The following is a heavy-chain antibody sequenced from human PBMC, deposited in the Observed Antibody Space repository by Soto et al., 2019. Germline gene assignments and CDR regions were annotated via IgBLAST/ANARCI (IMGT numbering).Heavy chain of an antibody. V-gene: IGHV4-59*01. J-gene: IGHJ4*02. CDR1: GGSFSGYY. CDR2: IYYSGST. D-gene: IGHD3-10*01. Sequence: SETLSLTCAVYGGSFSGYYWSWIRQPPGKGLEWIGYIYYSGSTNYNPSLKSRVTISVDTSKNQFSLKLSSVTAAETAVYYCARESPYYYGSGSLSAYYFDYWGQGTLVTSPQ. CDR3: ARESPYYYGSGSLSAYYFDY.